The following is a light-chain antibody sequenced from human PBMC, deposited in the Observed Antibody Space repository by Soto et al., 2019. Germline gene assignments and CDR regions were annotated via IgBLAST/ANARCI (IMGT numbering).Light chain of an antibody. CDR3: CSYAGSTTHYV. CDR2: EVN. J-gene: IGLJ1*01. V-gene: IGLV2-23*02. Sequence: QSVVTQPAAVSGSTGQSVTPSCTGTSRDVGYYNLVSWYQQHPGKAPKLIIYEVNKRPSGFSNRFSGSKSGNTASLTISGLQAEDEADYYCCSYAGSTTHYVFGTETKAPS. CDR1: SRDVGYYNL.